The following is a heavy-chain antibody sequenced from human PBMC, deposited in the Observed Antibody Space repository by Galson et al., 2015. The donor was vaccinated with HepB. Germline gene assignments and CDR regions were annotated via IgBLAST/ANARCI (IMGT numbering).Heavy chain of an antibody. CDR2: INHSGST. CDR3: ARGGPMNVSGYSYGYRDY. D-gene: IGHD5-18*01. Sequence: ETLSLTCTVYGGSFSGYYWSWIRQPPGKGLEWIGEINHSGSTNYNPSLKSRVTISVDTSKNQFSLKLSSVTAADTAVYYCARGGPMNVSGYSYGYRDYWGQGTLVTVSS. CDR1: GGSFSGYY. J-gene: IGHJ4*02. V-gene: IGHV4-34*01.